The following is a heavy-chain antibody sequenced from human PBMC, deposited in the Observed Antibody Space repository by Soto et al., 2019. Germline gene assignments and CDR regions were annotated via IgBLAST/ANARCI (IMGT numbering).Heavy chain of an antibody. Sequence: GGSLRLSCEASGIIFTTYWMSWVRQAPGKGLEWVANIKEDGSEQYYGDSVKGRFTISRDNAKNSLYLQMNSLRAEDTAVYYCARDHHNYYGSGSYYNGGDTLRPFDYWGQGTLVTVSS. D-gene: IGHD3-10*01. CDR3: ARDHHNYYGSGSYYNGGDTLRPFDY. V-gene: IGHV3-7*01. CDR2: IKEDGSEQ. J-gene: IGHJ4*02. CDR1: GIIFTTYW.